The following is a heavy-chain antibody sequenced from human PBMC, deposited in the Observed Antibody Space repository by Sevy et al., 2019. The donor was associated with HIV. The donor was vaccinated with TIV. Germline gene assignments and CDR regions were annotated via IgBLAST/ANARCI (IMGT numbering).Heavy chain of an antibody. Sequence: GGSLRLSCAASGFSFTSHYINWIRQAPGKGLEWISYISTSGGAVYYADSVKGGFTISRDNVKNTVDLQRNTLRDEDTPVYYCAGDSRVHNFGPGSYYYDYFDVWGQGTMVTVSS. CDR3: AGDSRVHNFGPGSYYYDYFDV. D-gene: IGHD3-10*01. V-gene: IGHV3-11*01. J-gene: IGHJ3*01. CDR2: ISTSGGAV. CDR1: GFSFTSHY.